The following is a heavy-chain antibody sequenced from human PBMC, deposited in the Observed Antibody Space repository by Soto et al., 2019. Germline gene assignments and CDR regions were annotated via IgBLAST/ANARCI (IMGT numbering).Heavy chain of an antibody. CDR2: FDPEDGET. CDR1: GYTLTELS. V-gene: IGHV1-24*01. J-gene: IGHJ6*02. CDR3: ATVFFSYSSGWNYYYGMDV. Sequence: ASVKVSCKVSGYTLTELSMHWVRQAPGKGLEWMGGFDPEDGETIYAQKFQGRVTTTEDTSTDTAYMELSSLRSEDTAVYYCATVFFSYSSGWNYYYGMDVWGQGTTVTVSS. D-gene: IGHD6-19*01.